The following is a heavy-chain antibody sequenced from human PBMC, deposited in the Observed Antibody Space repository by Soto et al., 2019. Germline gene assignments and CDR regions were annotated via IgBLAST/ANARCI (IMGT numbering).Heavy chain of an antibody. CDR1: GFTFSEYG. Sequence: LRLSCTASGFTFSEYGIHWVRQAPGKGLEWVAVISYGGSHKYYAGSVKGRFTISRDDSKNTVYLQMNSLKTDDTAVYYCAKEMFPRTVLDSSSPWGDFWGRGSLVTVSS. D-gene: IGHD2-15*01. CDR2: ISYGGSHK. CDR3: AKEMFPRTVLDSSSPWGDF. V-gene: IGHV3-30*18. J-gene: IGHJ4*02.